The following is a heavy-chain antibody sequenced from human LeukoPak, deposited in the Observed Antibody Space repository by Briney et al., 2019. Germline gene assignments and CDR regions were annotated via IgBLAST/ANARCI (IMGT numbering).Heavy chain of an antibody. CDR1: GYTFTSYD. V-gene: IGHV1-8*01. J-gene: IGHJ4*02. CDR2: MNPNSGDT. CDR3: AREVGYCSGGSCSREFDY. Sequence: ASVKVSCKASGYTFTSYDINWVRQATGQGLEWMGWMNPNSGDTGYAQKFQGRVTMTRNTSISTAYTELSSLTSEDTAVYYCAREVGYCSGGSCSREFDYWGQGTLVTVSS. D-gene: IGHD2-15*01.